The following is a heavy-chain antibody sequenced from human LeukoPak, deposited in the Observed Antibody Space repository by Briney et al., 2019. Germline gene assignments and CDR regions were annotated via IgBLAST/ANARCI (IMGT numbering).Heavy chain of an antibody. CDR1: GFSVTNYY. CDR3: ARGQSNCGSDCYFD. V-gene: IGHV3-66*01. CDR2: IYTGGRT. D-gene: IGHD2-21*01. J-gene: IGHJ4*02. Sequence: GGSLRLSCAASGFSVTNYYMTWVRQAPGNGLEWVSVIYTGGRTYYGDSVKGRFTISRDSSRNTLHLQMNSLRVEDTALYYCARGQSNCGSDCYFDWGQGTLVTVSS.